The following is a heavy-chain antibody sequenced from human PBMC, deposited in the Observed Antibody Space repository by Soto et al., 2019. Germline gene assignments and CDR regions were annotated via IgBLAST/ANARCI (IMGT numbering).Heavy chain of an antibody. CDR1: GGSFSGYY. J-gene: IGHJ4*02. CDR2: INHSGST. Sequence: SETLSLTCAVYGGSFSGYYWSWIRQPPGKGLEWIGEINHSGSTNYNPSLKSRVTISVDTSKNQFSLKLSSVTAADTAVYYCARGRGIMITFRAYYFDYWGQGTLVTVSS. D-gene: IGHD3-16*01. CDR3: ARGRGIMITFRAYYFDY. V-gene: IGHV4-34*01.